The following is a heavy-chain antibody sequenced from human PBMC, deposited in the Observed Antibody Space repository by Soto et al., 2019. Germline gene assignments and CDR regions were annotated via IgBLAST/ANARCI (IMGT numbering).Heavy chain of an antibody. J-gene: IGHJ6*02. CDR2: IIPIFDTT. D-gene: IGHD2-21*02. CDR3: ARSLGAYCGGDCYSGMDV. CDR1: GGTFNSYA. Sequence: SVKVSCKASGGTFNSYAISWVRQAPGQGLEWMGGIIPIFDTTNYAQKFQGRVTIAADESTSTAYMELSSLRSEDTAVYYCARSLGAYCGGDCYSGMDVWGQGTTVTVSS. V-gene: IGHV1-69*13.